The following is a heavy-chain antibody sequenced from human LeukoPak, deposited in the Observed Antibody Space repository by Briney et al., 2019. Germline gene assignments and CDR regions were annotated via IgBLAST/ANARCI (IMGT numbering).Heavy chain of an antibody. CDR1: GFTFSSYW. CDR2: IKQDGSEK. J-gene: IGHJ4*02. V-gene: IGHV3-7*01. CDR3: ARARYSSSWYFDY. D-gene: IGHD6-13*01. Sequence: GGSLRLSCAASGFTFSSYWMSWVRPAPGKGLEWVANIKQDGSEKYYVDSVKGRFTISRDNAKNSLYLQMNSLRAEDTAVYYCARARYSSSWYFDYWGQGTLVTVSS.